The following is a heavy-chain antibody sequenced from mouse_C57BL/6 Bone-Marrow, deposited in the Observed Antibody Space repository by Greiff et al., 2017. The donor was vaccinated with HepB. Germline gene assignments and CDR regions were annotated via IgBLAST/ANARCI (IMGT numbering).Heavy chain of an antibody. V-gene: IGHV5-17*01. CDR2: ISSGSSTI. CDR3: ASFIYYYYPWFAY. D-gene: IGHD2-4*01. Sequence: EVKLVESGGGLVKPGGSLKLSCAASGFTFSDYGMHWVRQAPEKGLEWVAYISSGSSTIYYADTVKCRFTISRDNAKNTLCLQMTRLRSEDTAMYYCASFIYYYYPWFAYWGQGTLVTVSA. J-gene: IGHJ3*01. CDR1: GFTFSDYG.